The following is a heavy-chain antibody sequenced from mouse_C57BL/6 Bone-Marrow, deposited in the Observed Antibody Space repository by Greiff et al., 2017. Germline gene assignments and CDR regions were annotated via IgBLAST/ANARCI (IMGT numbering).Heavy chain of an antibody. V-gene: IGHV5-4*01. Sequence: EVHLVESGGGLVKPGGSLKLSCAASGFTFSSYAMSWVRQTPEKRLEWVATISDGGSYTYYPVNVKGRFTISRDNAKNNLYLQMSHLKSEDTAMYYCARVYYYAMDYWGQGTSVTVSS. CDR2: ISDGGSYT. J-gene: IGHJ4*01. CDR1: GFTFSSYA. CDR3: ARVYYYAMDY.